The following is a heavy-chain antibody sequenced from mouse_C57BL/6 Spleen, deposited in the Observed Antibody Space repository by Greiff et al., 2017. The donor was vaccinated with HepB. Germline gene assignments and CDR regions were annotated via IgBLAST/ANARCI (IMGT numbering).Heavy chain of an antibody. Sequence: EVNVVESGGGLVKPGGSLKLSCAASGFTFSSYTMSWVRQTPEKRLEWVATISGGGGNTYYPDSVKGRFTISRDNAKNTLYLQMSSLRSEDTALYYCARQEDDYDRDPHAMDYWGQGTSVTVSS. J-gene: IGHJ4*01. V-gene: IGHV5-9*01. D-gene: IGHD2-4*01. CDR3: ARQEDDYDRDPHAMDY. CDR1: GFTFSSYT. CDR2: ISGGGGNT.